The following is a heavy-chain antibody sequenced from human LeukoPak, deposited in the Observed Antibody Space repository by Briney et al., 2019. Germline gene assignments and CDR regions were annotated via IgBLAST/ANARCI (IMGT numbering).Heavy chain of an antibody. CDR3: ARIYPYSSSWYAYYFDY. CDR1: GFTFRSYW. V-gene: IGHV3-7*01. Sequence: EGSLRLSCAASGFTFRSYWMSWVRQAPGKGLEWVANIKQDGSEKYYVDSVKGRFTISRDNAKNSLYLQMNSLRAEDTAVYYCARIYPYSSSWYAYYFDYWGQGTLVTVS. J-gene: IGHJ4*02. CDR2: IKQDGSEK. D-gene: IGHD6-13*01.